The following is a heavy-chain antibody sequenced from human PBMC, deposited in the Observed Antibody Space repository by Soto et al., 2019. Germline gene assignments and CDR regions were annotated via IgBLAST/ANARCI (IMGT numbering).Heavy chain of an antibody. D-gene: IGHD2-8*01. Sequence: PGWSLRLSCAASVFTFISYAMHWVRQAPGKGLEWVAVISYDGSKKDYADSVKGRFTISRDNSKGTLYLQMNSLRAEDTAVYYCAVQWGYWGQGTLVTVSS. J-gene: IGHJ4*02. CDR1: VFTFISYA. CDR2: ISYDGSKK. V-gene: IGHV3-30-3*01. CDR3: AVQWGY.